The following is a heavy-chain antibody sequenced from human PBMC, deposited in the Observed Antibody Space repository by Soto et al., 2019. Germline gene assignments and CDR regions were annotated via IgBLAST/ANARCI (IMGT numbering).Heavy chain of an antibody. Sequence: EVQVVDSGGGLVKPGGSLRLSCAASGFTFSTYTMNWVRQAPGKGLEWVSSISSSSNYIYYADSLKGRFTISRDNAKNSLFLQMDSLRAEDTAVYYCARGDIAMDYWGQGTLVTVSS. CDR3: ARGDIAMDY. D-gene: IGHD2-15*01. J-gene: IGHJ4*02. CDR2: ISSSSNYI. CDR1: GFTFSTYT. V-gene: IGHV3-21*01.